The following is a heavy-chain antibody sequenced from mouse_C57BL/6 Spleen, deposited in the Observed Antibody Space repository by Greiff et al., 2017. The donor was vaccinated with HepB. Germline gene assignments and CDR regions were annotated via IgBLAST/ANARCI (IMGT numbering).Heavy chain of an antibody. CDR1: GFTFSSYA. V-gene: IGHV5-9-1*02. D-gene: IGHD1-1*01. Sequence: DVHLVESGEGLVKPGGSLKLTCAASGFTFSSYAMPWVRQTPEKRLEWVAYISSGGDYIYYADTVKGRFTISRDNARNTLYLQMSSLKSEDTAMYYCTRDYYGSSYDAVDYWGQGTTVTVSS. CDR3: TRDYYGSSYDAVDY. J-gene: IGHJ4*01. CDR2: ISSGGDYI.